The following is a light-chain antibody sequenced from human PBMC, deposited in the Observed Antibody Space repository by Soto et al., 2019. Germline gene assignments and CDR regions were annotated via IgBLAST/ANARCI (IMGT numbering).Light chain of an antibody. CDR3: QQYNIYDT. V-gene: IGKV3-15*01. Sequence: EIVMTQSPATLSVSPGERATLSCRASQSVSSNLAWYQQKPGQAPRLLIYGASTRATGIPARFSGSGSGTEFTLTISSLQSEDFAVYYCQQYNIYDTFGQGTKV. CDR1: QSVSSN. J-gene: IGKJ1*01. CDR2: GAS.